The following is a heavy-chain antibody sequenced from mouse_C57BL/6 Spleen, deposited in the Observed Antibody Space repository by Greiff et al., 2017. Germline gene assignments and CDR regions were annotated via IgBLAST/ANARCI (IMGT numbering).Heavy chain of an antibody. V-gene: IGHV1-82*01. D-gene: IGHD1-1*01. CDR2: IYPGDGDT. CDR1: GYAFSSSW. CDR3: ARSLITTELDY. Sequence: LVASGPELVKPGASVKISCKASGYAFSSSWMNWVKQRPGKGLEWIGRIYPGDGDTNYNGKFKGKATLTADKSSSTAYMQLSSLTSEDSAVYYCARSLITTELDYWGQGTTLTVSS. J-gene: IGHJ2*01.